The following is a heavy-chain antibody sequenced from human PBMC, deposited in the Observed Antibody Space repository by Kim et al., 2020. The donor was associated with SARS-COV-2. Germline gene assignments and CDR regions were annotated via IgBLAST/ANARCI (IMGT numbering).Heavy chain of an antibody. CDR3: TRIPGTTVAFWDAFDV. J-gene: IGHJ3*01. CDR2: IRSKANSYAT. Sequence: GGSLRLSCAASGFTFSDSPMHWVRQASGKGLEWVGRIRSKANSYATSYAASVKGRFTISRDDSESTAYLQMNSLKIEDTAVYYCTRIPGTTVAFWDAFDVWCQGTMVTVSS. V-gene: IGHV3-73*01. CDR1: GFTFSDSP. D-gene: IGHD1-1*01.